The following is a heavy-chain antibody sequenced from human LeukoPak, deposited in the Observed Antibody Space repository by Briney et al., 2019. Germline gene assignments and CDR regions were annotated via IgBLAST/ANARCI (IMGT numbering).Heavy chain of an antibody. Sequence: SETLSLTYTVSGGSISGYYWSWIRQPPGKGLEWIGYIYYSGSTNYNPSLKSRVTISVDTSKNQFSLKLSSVTAADTAVYYCARVIAAAGTEWFDPWGQGTLVTVSS. CDR2: IYYSGST. CDR3: ARVIAAAGTEWFDP. J-gene: IGHJ5*02. CDR1: GGSISGYY. V-gene: IGHV4-59*01. D-gene: IGHD6-13*01.